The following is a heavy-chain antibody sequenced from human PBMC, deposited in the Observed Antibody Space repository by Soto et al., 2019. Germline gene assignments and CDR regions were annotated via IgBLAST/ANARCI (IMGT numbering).Heavy chain of an antibody. V-gene: IGHV1-69*13. D-gene: IGHD3-22*01. Sequence: ASVKVSCKASGGTFSSYAISWVLQAPGQGLEWMGGIIPIFGTANYAQKFQGRVTITADESTSTAYMELSSLRSEDTAVYYCAGDSSGYYYVPTDYWGQGTLVTVSS. CDR3: AGDSSGYYYVPTDY. J-gene: IGHJ4*02. CDR2: IIPIFGTA. CDR1: GGTFSSYA.